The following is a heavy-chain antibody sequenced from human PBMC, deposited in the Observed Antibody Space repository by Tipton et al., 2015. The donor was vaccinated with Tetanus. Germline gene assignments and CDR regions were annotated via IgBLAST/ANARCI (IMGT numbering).Heavy chain of an antibody. J-gene: IGHJ4*02. CDR1: GYIFTNYW. Sequence: QLVQSGAELKKPGESLKISCKGSGYIFTNYWIGWVRQMPGKGLEWMGIIYPADSDTRYSPSFQGQVTISVDKSINTAYLQWSSLKASDTSMFYCARAHCSDGVCNFDFWGQGALVTVAS. CDR3: ARAHCSDGVCNFDF. V-gene: IGHV5-51*01. CDR2: IYPADSDT. D-gene: IGHD2-8*01.